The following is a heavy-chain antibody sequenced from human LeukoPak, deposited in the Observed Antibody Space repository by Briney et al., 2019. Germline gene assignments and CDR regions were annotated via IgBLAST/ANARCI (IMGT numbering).Heavy chain of an antibody. CDR1: GFTFSSYW. D-gene: IGHD5-18*01. J-gene: IGHJ4*02. CDR3: ARDGSGYSYGPLGY. V-gene: IGHV3-7*01. CDR2: IKQDGSEK. Sequence: GGSLRLSCAASGFTFSSYWMSWVRQAPGKGLEWVANIKQDGSEKYYVDSVKGRFTISRDNAKNSLYLQMNSLRAEDTAVYYCARDGSGYSYGPLGYWGQGTLVTVSS.